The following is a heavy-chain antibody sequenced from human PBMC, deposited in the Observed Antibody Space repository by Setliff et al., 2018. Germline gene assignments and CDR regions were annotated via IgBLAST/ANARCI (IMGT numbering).Heavy chain of an antibody. D-gene: IGHD2-2*01. J-gene: IGHJ3*02. V-gene: IGHV4-38-2*02. CDR1: DAPIGGSDYY. CDR3: ARALGYCSRTSCYADAFDI. Sequence: SETLSLTCTVSDAPIGGSDYYWGWIRQPPGKGLEWIGSMYHSGSTYYNPSLKSRVTISVDTSKNQFSLKLNYVTAADTAVYYCARALGYCSRTSCYADAFDIWGQGTMVTVSS. CDR2: MYHSGST.